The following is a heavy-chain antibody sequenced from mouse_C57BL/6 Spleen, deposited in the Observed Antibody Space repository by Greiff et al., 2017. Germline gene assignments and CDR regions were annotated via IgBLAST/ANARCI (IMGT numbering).Heavy chain of an antibody. V-gene: IGHV5-17*01. D-gene: IGHD1-1*01. CDR2: ISSGSSTI. Sequence: EVKLVESGGGLVKPGGSLKLSCAASGFTFSDYGMHWVRQAPEKGLEWVAYISSGSSTIYYADKVKGRFTISGDNAKNTLFLQMARLRSEDTAMDYCARTNYGSRESMDYWGQGTTVTVSS. CDR3: ARTNYGSRESMDY. CDR1: GFTFSDYG. J-gene: IGHJ4*01.